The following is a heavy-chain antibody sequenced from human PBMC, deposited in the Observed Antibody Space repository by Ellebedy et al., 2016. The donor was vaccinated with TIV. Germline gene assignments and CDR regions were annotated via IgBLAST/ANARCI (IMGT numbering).Heavy chain of an antibody. D-gene: IGHD3-16*01. CDR2: ISSSAYI. CDR1: GFSFSGFS. Sequence: GESLKISCAASGFSFSGFSVNWVRQAPGKGLEWVSSISSSAYIYYADSVKGRFTVSRDYANNAGYLQMNSLRVEDTAVYYCARDRDIHVGVDNWGQGTLVTVSS. V-gene: IGHV3-21*01. CDR3: ARDRDIHVGVDN. J-gene: IGHJ4*02.